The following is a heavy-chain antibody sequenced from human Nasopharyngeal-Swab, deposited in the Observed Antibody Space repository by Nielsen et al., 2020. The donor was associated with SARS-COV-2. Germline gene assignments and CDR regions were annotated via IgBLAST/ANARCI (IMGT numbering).Heavy chain of an antibody. CDR1: GGSFSDYF. J-gene: IGHJ6*03. V-gene: IGHV4-34*01. Sequence: SETLSLTCAVYGGSFSDYFWAWIRQPPGRGLEWIGEINHSGTTEYNPSLESRVNMSVDPSKNQFSLKLNFVTAADAAVYYCARVAIEVVSTSIYMDVWGKGTTVTVSS. CDR2: INHSGTT. CDR3: ARVAIEVVSTSIYMDV. D-gene: IGHD2-2*01.